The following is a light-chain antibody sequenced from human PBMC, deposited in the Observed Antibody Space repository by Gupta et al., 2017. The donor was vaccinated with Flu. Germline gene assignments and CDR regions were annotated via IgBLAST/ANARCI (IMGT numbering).Light chain of an antibody. J-gene: IGLJ3*02. Sequence: QTVVPPEPSLTVSPRGTVTLTCGSRTGAVTSGHYPYWFPQKPGHDPRTLIYDRDTTESWTPAPFSGYPIGDKAVMTLAGAKREDEDDYYCLLSYSGTWVFGGGTRLTVL. CDR1: TGAVTSGHY. CDR3: LLSYSGTWV. CDR2: DRD. V-gene: IGLV7-46*01.